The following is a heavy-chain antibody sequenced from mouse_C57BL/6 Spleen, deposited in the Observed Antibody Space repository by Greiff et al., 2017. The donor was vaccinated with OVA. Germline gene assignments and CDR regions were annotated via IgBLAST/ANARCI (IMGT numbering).Heavy chain of an antibody. V-gene: IGHV1-82*01. D-gene: IGHD2-4*01. J-gene: IGHJ1*03. CDR2: IYPGDGDT. CDR3: ARLDYDYDDWYFDV. Sequence: QVQLKESGPELVKPGASVKISCKASGYAFSSSWMNWVKQRPGKGLEWIGRIYPGDGDTNYNGKFKGKATLTADKSSSTAYMQLSSLTSEDSAVYFCARLDYDYDDWYFDVWGTGTTVTVSA. CDR1: GYAFSSSW.